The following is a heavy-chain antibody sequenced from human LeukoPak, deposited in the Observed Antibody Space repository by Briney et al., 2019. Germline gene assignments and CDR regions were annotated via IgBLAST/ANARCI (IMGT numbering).Heavy chain of an antibody. V-gene: IGHV4-30-2*01. CDR1: GGSISSGGYS. Sequence: PSETLSLTCAVSGGSISSGGYSWSWIRQPPGKGLEWIVYIYHSGSTYYNPSLKSRVTISVDRSKNQFSLKLSSVTAADTAVYYCARVPNYDILTGYPEYYFDYWGQGTLVTVSS. D-gene: IGHD3-9*01. CDR3: ARVPNYDILTGYPEYYFDY. J-gene: IGHJ4*02. CDR2: IYHSGST.